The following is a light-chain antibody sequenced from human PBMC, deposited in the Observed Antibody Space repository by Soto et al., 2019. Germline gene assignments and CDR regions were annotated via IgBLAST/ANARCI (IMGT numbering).Light chain of an antibody. J-gene: IGKJ2*01. CDR3: QQYQSYPDT. CDR1: QSIHSW. Sequence: DIPMTQSPSTVSASVGDRVTITCRASQSIHSWLAWYQQTPGKAPKLLIYQSSSVESGVPSRFSDGGSGTEFTLTISSLQPYDFATYFCQQYQSYPDTFGQGTKLEIK. V-gene: IGKV1-5*03. CDR2: QSS.